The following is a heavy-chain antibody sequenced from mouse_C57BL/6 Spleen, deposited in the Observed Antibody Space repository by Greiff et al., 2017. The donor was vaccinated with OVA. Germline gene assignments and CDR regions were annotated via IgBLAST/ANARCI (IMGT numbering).Heavy chain of an antibody. CDR2: ICGVGST. J-gene: IGHJ4*01. CDR1: GFSLTSYG. D-gene: IGHD1-1*01. V-gene: IGHV2-6*01. CDR3: ARIYYYGSSYVWDY. Sequence: VMLVESGPGLVAPSQSLSITCTVSGFSLTSYGVDWVRQSPGKGLEWLGVICGVGSTNYNSALNSRLSISKDNSKSHVFLKMNSLQTDDTAMYYCARIYYYGSSYVWDYWGQGTSVTVSS.